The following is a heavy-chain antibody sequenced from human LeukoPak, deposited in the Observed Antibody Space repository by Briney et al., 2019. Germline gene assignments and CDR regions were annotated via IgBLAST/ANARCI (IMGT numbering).Heavy chain of an antibody. CDR1: GGSISSGSYY. Sequence: PSETLSLTCTVSGGSISSGSYYWSWIRQPAGKGLEWIGYIYYSGSTNYNPSLKSRVTISVDTSKNQFSLKLSSVTAADTAVYYCARAKKNDFWSGYYNDPYYFDYWGQGTLVTVSS. J-gene: IGHJ4*02. D-gene: IGHD3-3*01. CDR2: IYYSGST. CDR3: ARAKKNDFWSGYYNDPYYFDY. V-gene: IGHV4-61*10.